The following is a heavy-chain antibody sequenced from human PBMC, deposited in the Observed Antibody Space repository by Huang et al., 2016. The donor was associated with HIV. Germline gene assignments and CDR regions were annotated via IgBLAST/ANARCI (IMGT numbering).Heavy chain of an antibody. Sequence: EVQLVESGGGLVKPGGSLRLSCAASGFPFRKAWMSWVRQAQGKVLEWVCRIKSKTDGGTTDYTAPVKGRFTISRDDSRNTLYLQMNSLKTEDTAVYYCTTHLDYYDSSGYYFGNYWGQGTLVTVSS. CDR3: TTHLDYYDSSGYYFGNY. CDR1: GFPFRKAW. D-gene: IGHD3-22*01. J-gene: IGHJ4*02. CDR2: IKSKTDGGTT. V-gene: IGHV3-15*01.